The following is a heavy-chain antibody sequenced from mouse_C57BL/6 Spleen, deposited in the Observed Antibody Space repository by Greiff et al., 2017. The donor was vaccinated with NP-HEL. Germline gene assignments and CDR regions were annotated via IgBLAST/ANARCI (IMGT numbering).Heavy chain of an antibody. D-gene: IGHD2-10*02. J-gene: IGHJ2*01. CDR1: GYTFTSYW. Sequence: VQLQQPGAELVRPGSSVKLSCKASGYTFTSYWMDWVKQRPGQGLEWIGNIYPSDSEAHYNQKFKDKATLTVDKSSSTAYMQLSSLTSEDSAVYYCARSGYGPYFDYWGQGTTLTVSS. V-gene: IGHV1-61*01. CDR2: IYPSDSEA. CDR3: ARSGYGPYFDY.